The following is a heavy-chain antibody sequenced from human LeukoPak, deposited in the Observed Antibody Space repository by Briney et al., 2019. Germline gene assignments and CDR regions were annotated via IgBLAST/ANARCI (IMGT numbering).Heavy chain of an antibody. J-gene: IGHJ3*01. CDR2: INSGGSEG. D-gene: IGHD6-6*01. CDR1: GFTFRGFL. Sequence: GPLKLSCAVSGFTFRGFLVGLFRQAPGEGMGWVASINSGGSEGYYADVVKGRFTISRDNAKNSLYLQINSLRAEDTAVYYCARSSYSSSSSVWGQGTMVTVSS. V-gene: IGHV3-7*03. CDR3: ARSSYSSSSSV.